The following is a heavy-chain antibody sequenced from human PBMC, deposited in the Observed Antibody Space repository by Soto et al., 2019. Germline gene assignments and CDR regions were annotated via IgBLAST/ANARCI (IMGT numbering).Heavy chain of an antibody. Sequence: QVQLVQSGAEVKKPGASVKVSCKASGYTFASYGISWVRQAPGQGLEWMGWISAYNGNTNYAQKLQGRVTMTTDTFTRTAYMEVRSLRSDDTAVYYCAREGTCSSTSCPTYFSFGMDVWGKGTTVTVSS. J-gene: IGHJ6*04. CDR3: AREGTCSSTSCPTYFSFGMDV. V-gene: IGHV1-18*01. CDR1: GYTFASYG. D-gene: IGHD2-2*01. CDR2: ISAYNGNT.